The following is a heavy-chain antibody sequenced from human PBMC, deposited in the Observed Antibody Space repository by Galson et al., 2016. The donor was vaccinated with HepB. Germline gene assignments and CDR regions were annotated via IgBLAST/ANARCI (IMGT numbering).Heavy chain of an antibody. CDR3: ARVLFGSGSYWCLDV. CDR2: ICSNGATI. D-gene: IGHD3-10*01. J-gene: IGHJ6*02. CDR1: GFTFSSYT. Sequence: SLRLSCAASGFTFSSYTMNWVRQAPGKGLEWVSYICSNGATIYYADSVKGRFTLTRDNAKNSLYLQMNSLRDEDTAVYFCARVLFGSGSYWCLDVWGQGTTVTVSS. V-gene: IGHV3-48*02.